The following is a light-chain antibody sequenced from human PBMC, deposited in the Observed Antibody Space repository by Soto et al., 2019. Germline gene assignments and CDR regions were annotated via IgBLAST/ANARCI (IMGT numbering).Light chain of an antibody. CDR3: VAWDVTLGGLA. Sequence: QSVLTQPPSASGTPGQRVTISCSGSNSNIGIKYVYWYQQLPGTAPKLLMYRNNQRPSGVPDRFSGSKSGTSASLAISGLRSEDEADYYCVAWDVTLGGLAFGGGTKVTVL. V-gene: IGLV1-47*01. CDR1: NSNIGIKY. CDR2: RNN. J-gene: IGLJ2*01.